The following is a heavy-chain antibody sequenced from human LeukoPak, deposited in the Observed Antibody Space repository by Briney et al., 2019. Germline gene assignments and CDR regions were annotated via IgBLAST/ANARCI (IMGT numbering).Heavy chain of an antibody. V-gene: IGHV4-39*01. Sequence: SETLSLTCTVSGGSISSSYYYWGWIRQPPGKGLEWIGSIYHSGSTYYNPSLKSRVTISVDTSKNQFSLKLRSVTAADTAVYYCARHFRTWGQGTLVTVSS. CDR2: IYHSGST. J-gene: IGHJ4*02. CDR3: ARHFRT. CDR1: GGSISSSYYY. D-gene: IGHD3/OR15-3a*01.